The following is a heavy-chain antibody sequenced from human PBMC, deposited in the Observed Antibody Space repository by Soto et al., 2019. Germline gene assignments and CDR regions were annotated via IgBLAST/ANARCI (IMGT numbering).Heavy chain of an antibody. J-gene: IGHJ6*02. V-gene: IGHV3-30-3*01. D-gene: IGHD6-19*01. CDR2: ISYDGSNK. CDR3: ARVKGGSGSSGWPNYDYYYGMDV. CDR1: GFTVSSYA. Sequence: QVQLVESGGGVVQPGRSLRLSCAASGFTVSSYAMHWVRQAPGKGLEWVAVISYDGSNKYYADSVKGRFTISRDNSKNTLYLQMNSLRAEDTAVYYCARVKGGSGSSGWPNYDYYYGMDVWGQGTTVTVSS.